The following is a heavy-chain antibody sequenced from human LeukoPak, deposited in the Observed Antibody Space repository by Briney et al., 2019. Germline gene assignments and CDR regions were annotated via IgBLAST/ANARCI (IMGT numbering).Heavy chain of an antibody. CDR1: GGSISSYY. Sequence: KSSETLSLTCTVSGGSISSYYWSWIRQPPGKGLEWIGYIYYSGSTNYNPSLKSRVTISVDTSKNQFSLKLSSVTAADTAMYYCARVCSTSCPKYGMDVWGQGTTVTVSS. CDR2: IYYSGST. D-gene: IGHD2-2*01. V-gene: IGHV4-59*01. J-gene: IGHJ6*02. CDR3: ARVCSTSCPKYGMDV.